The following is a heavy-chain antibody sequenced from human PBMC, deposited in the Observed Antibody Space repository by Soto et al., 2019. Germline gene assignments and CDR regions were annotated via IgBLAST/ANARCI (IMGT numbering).Heavy chain of an antibody. CDR1: GDSFTSYC. D-gene: IGHD6-13*01. J-gene: IGHJ4*02. CDR3: ARPTYSSSWYGGFDY. CDR2: IYPGDSDT. Sequence: GESLKTSCKGAGDSFTSYCIGWVRQMPGKGLEWMGIIYPGDSDTRYSPSFQGQVTISADKSISTAYLQWSSLKASDTAMYYCARPTYSSSWYGGFDYWGQGTLVTVSS. V-gene: IGHV5-51*01.